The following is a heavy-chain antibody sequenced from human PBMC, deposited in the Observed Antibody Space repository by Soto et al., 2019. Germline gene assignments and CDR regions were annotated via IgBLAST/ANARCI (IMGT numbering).Heavy chain of an antibody. D-gene: IGHD3-22*01. Sequence: LKISCKGSGYSFTSYWIGWVRQMPGKGLEWMGIIYPGDSDTRYSPSFQGQVTISADKSISTAYLQWSSLKASDTAMYYCARHEMDYYDSSGYIDYWGQGTLVTVSS. J-gene: IGHJ4*02. CDR2: IYPGDSDT. CDR1: GYSFTSYW. V-gene: IGHV5-51*01. CDR3: ARHEMDYYDSSGYIDY.